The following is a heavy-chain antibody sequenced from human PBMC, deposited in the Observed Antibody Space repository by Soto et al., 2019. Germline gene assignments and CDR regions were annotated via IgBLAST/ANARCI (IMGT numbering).Heavy chain of an antibody. CDR1: GYSFTSYW. CDR2: IDPSDSYT. D-gene: IGHD2-2*01. Sequence: PGESLKISCQGSGYSFTSYWISWVRQMPGKGLEWMGRIDPSDSYTNYSPSFQGHVTISADKSISTAYLQWSSLKASDTAMYYCASSPRGYCSSTSCRELGNYYGMDVGGKGTTDTVSS. J-gene: IGHJ6*04. CDR3: ASSPRGYCSSTSCRELGNYYGMDV. V-gene: IGHV5-10-1*01.